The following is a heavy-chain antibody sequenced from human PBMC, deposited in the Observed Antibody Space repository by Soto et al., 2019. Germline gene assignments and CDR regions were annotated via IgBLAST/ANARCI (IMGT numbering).Heavy chain of an antibody. Sequence: GGSLRLSCAASGFTFSSYAMSWVRQAPGKGLEWVSAISGSGGSTYYADSVKGRFTISRDSSKNTLYLQMNSLRAEDTAVYYCARDLTYGPYGDYYYGMDVWGQGTTVTVSS. CDR3: ARDLTYGPYGDYYYGMDV. CDR1: GFTFSSYA. J-gene: IGHJ6*02. V-gene: IGHV3-23*01. D-gene: IGHD4-17*01. CDR2: ISGSGGST.